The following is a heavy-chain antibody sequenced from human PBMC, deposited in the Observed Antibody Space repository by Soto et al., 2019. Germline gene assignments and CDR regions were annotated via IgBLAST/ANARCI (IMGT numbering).Heavy chain of an antibody. CDR2: ISGSGGST. CDR1: GFTFSSYA. D-gene: IGHD6-19*01. Sequence: PGGSLRLSCAASGFTFSSYAMSWVRQAPGKGLEWVSAISGSGGSTYYADSVKGRFTISRDNSKNTLYLQMNSLRAEDTAVYYCAKVPSSGWYLGYFDYWGQGTLVTVSS. V-gene: IGHV3-23*01. J-gene: IGHJ4*02. CDR3: AKVPSSGWYLGYFDY.